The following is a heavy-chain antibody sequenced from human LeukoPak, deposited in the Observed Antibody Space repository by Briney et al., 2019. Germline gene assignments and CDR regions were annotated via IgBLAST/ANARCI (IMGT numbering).Heavy chain of an antibody. V-gene: IGHV3-21*01. CDR2: ISSSYI. CDR1: GFTFSSYS. D-gene: IGHD6-19*01. Sequence: PGGSLRLSCAASGFTFSSYSMNWVRQAPGKGLEWVSSISSSYIYYADSVKGRFTISRDNAKNSLYLQMNSLRAEDTAVYYCASWIAVAGKGDYWGQGTLVTVSS. J-gene: IGHJ4*02. CDR3: ASWIAVAGKGDY.